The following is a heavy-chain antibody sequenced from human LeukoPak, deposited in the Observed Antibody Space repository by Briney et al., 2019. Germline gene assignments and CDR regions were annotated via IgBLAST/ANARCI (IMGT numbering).Heavy chain of an antibody. CDR1: GLTVSSNY. CDR3: ARDRRYCSGDSCYSGVDY. J-gene: IGHJ4*02. Sequence: GGSLRLSCAASGLTVSSNYMTWVRQAPGKGLEWVSVINSGGSQYYADSVKGRFSISRDNSKNTVYLQMNGLRAEDTAVYYCARDRRYCSGDSCYSGVDYWGQGTLDTVSS. V-gene: IGHV3-53*01. CDR2: INSGGSQ. D-gene: IGHD2-15*01.